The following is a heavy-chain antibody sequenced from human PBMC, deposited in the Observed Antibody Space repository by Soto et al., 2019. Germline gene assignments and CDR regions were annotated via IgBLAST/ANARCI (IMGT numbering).Heavy chain of an antibody. CDR1: GGSMSRGDYY. J-gene: IGHJ3*01. V-gene: IGHV4-30-4*01. D-gene: IGHD4-17*01. CDR3: ARDPLSDYGDLSPVFDF. CDR2: IYHTGST. Sequence: QVQLLESGPGLVKPSQTLSLTCTVSGGSMSRGDYYWSWIRQPPGKGLEWIGFIYHTGSTYYSPSPRESVAKSVATSKNPFSLKLSSVTAADPAVYFCARDPLSDYGDLSPVFDFWGQGTMVTVSS.